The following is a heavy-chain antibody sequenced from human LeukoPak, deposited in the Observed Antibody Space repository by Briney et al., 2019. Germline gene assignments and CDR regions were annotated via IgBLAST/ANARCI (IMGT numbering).Heavy chain of an antibody. Sequence: PGGSLRLSCAASGFTFGTSWVDWVRQAPGKGLEWVANIKADGTEKYYVDSVRGRFTISRDNAKNSLDLQMNSLRAEDTAVYYCSFSLNYWGQGTLVTVSS. V-gene: IGHV3-7*01. CDR1: GFTFGTSW. CDR3: SFSLNY. J-gene: IGHJ4*02. CDR2: IKADGTEK.